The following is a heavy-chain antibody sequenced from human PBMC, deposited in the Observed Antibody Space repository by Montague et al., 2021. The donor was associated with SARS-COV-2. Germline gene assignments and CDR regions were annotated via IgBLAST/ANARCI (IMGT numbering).Heavy chain of an antibody. CDR1: GVAIRRSRSY. V-gene: IGHV4-39*07. J-gene: IGHJ6*02. D-gene: IGHD1-20*01. Sequence: SETLSLTCTVSGVAIRRSRSYGGWIRLPPRAGLEWIGSLYYSGSTYYNPSLKSRVTISVDTSKNQFSLKLSSVTAADTAVYYCARDQGYNWNYYYYYGTDVWGQGTTVTVSS. CDR2: LYYSGST. CDR3: ARDQGYNWNYYYYYGTDV.